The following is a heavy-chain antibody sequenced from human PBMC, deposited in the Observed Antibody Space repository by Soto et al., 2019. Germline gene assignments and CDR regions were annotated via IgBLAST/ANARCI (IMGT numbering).Heavy chain of an antibody. CDR2: INPSNGNT. J-gene: IGHJ5*02. Sequence: ASVIVSCKPFGSTFTAYYIHLVRQAPGQGLEWMGWINPSNGNTKYSQKFQGRVTITRDTSASTAYMELSSLRSEDTAVYYCARHTFYYDSSGYYWFDPWGQGTLVTVSA. D-gene: IGHD3-22*01. CDR3: ARHTFYYDSSGYYWFDP. CDR1: GSTFTAYY. V-gene: IGHV1-3*01.